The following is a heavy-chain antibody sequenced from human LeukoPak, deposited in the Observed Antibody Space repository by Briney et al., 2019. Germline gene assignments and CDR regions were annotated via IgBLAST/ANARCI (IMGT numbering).Heavy chain of an antibody. Sequence: SETLSLTCTVSGGSISSSSYYWGWIRQPPGKGLEWIGSIYYSGRPYYNPSLKSRVTISVDTSKNQFSLKLSSVTAADTAVYYCARAARLGYCSSTSCYQLSRFFDYWGQGTLVTVSS. J-gene: IGHJ4*02. V-gene: IGHV4-39*07. CDR3: ARAARLGYCSSTSCYQLSRFFDY. CDR2: IYYSGRP. CDR1: GGSISSSSYY. D-gene: IGHD2-2*01.